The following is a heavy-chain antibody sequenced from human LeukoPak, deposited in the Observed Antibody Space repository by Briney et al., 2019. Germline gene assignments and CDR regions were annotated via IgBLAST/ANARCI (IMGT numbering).Heavy chain of an antibody. CDR1: VGSISSYY. CDR2: IYYSGST. J-gene: IGHJ6*02. D-gene: IGHD2-2*01. CDR3: ARYCSSTSCYEGYYGMDV. Sequence: SETLSLTRTVSVGSISSYYWSWMRQPPGRGLEGVGYIYYSGSTNYNPSLKSRVTISVDTSKNQFSLKLSSVTAADTAVYYCARYCSSTSCYEGYYGMDVWGQGTTVTVSS. V-gene: IGHV4-59*08.